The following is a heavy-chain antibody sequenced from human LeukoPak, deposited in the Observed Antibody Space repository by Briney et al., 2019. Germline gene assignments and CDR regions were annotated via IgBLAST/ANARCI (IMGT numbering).Heavy chain of an antibody. Sequence: SQTLSLTCTVSGGSISSGSYYWGWIRQPPGKGLEWIGSIYYTGNTYYNPSLKSRVTISVDTSKNQFSLKLSSVTAADTAVYYCARTRYYYNSRSYGAPYYFDYWGQGTLVTVSS. V-gene: IGHV4-39*01. CDR3: ARTRYYYNSRSYGAPYYFDY. J-gene: IGHJ4*02. CDR1: GGSISSGSYY. D-gene: IGHD3-10*01. CDR2: IYYTGNT.